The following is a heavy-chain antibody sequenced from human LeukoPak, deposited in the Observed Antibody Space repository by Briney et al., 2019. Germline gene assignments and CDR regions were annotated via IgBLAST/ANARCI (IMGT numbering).Heavy chain of an antibody. J-gene: IGHJ5*02. CDR3: ARQVMDSWFDP. CDR1: GGSISSSSYY. Sequence: SETLSLTCTVSGGSISSSSYYWGWIRQPPGKGLEWIGSIYYSGSTYYNPSLKSRVTISVDTSKNQFSLKLSSVTAADTAVYYCARQVMDSWFDPWGQGTQVTVSS. V-gene: IGHV4-39*01. D-gene: IGHD2-2*03. CDR2: IYYSGST.